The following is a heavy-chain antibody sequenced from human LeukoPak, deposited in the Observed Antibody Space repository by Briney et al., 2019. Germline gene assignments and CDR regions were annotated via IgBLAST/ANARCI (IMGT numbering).Heavy chain of an antibody. CDR1: GGSISSYC. Sequence: SSETLSLTCTVAGGSISSYCWRWIRQPAGEGLEWIGHIYTSGSTNYNPSLKSRVTMSVDTSKNEFSLKLTSVTAADTAVYYCAREEYGDYTVDWGQGTLITVSS. J-gene: IGHJ4*02. CDR2: IYTSGST. D-gene: IGHD4-17*01. V-gene: IGHV4-4*07. CDR3: AREEYGDYTVD.